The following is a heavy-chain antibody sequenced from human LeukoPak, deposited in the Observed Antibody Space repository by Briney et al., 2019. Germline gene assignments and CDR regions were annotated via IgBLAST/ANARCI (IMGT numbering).Heavy chain of an antibody. CDR1: GITFSNYY. CDR2: ISSSGNNK. CDR3: SRLPLDYYDSGDFYDYYAMDV. J-gene: IGHJ6*02. D-gene: IGHD3-22*01. V-gene: IGHV3-11*01. Sequence: GGSLRLSCAASGITFSNYYMTWIRQAPGKGLEWVSYISSSGNNKYYADSVKGRFTISRDNAKNSLYLQMNSLRAEDTAVYYCSRLPLDYYDSGDFYDYYAMDVWGQGTTVTVSS.